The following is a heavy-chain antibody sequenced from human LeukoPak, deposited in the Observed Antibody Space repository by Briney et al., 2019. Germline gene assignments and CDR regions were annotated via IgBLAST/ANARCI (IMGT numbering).Heavy chain of an antibody. D-gene: IGHD3-3*01. CDR1: GFTFSSYA. CDR3: ARGEQTYYDFWSGYIPDV. J-gene: IGHJ6*02. Sequence: GGSLRLSCAASGFTFSSYAMHWVRQAPGKGLGWVAVISYDGSNKYYADSVKGRFTISRDNSKNTLYLQMNSLRAEDTAVYYCARGEQTYYDFWSGYIPDVWGQGTTVTVSS. CDR2: ISYDGSNK. V-gene: IGHV3-30-3*01.